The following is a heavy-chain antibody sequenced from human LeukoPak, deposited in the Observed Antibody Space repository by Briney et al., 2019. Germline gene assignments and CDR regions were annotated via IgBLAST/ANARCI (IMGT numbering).Heavy chain of an antibody. CDR3: ARVPEVRRYYFDY. CDR1: GLTFSSYE. CDR2: ISSSGSSI. V-gene: IGHV3-48*03. D-gene: IGHD3-10*01. Sequence: GGSLRLSCAASGLTFSSYEMNWVRQAPGKGLEWISYISSSGSSIYYADSVKGRFTISRDNAKNSLYLQMNSLRAEDTAVYYCARVPEVRRYYFDYWGQGTLVTVSS. J-gene: IGHJ4*02.